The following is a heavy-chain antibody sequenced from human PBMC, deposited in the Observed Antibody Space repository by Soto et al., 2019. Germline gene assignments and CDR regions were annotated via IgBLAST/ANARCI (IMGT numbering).Heavy chain of an antibody. Sequence: GGSLRLSCAASGFTFSSYAMSWVRQAPGKGLEWVSAISGSGGSTYYADSVKGRFAISRDNSKNTLYLQMNSLRAEDTAVYYPLIDFWSGYRPPYYYYMAVWGKGTTVTVSS. J-gene: IGHJ6*03. V-gene: IGHV3-23*01. D-gene: IGHD3-3*01. CDR1: GFTFSSYA. CDR3: LIDFWSGYRPPYYYYMAV. CDR2: ISGSGGST.